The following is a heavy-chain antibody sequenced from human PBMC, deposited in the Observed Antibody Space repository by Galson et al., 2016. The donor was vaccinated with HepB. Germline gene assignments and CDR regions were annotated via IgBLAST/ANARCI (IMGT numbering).Heavy chain of an antibody. Sequence: ETLSLTCTVSSGYINNYYWSWIRQPPGRGLEWIGYIYRTGSTNYNPSLRSRVTISIDPPNNQFSLKVTSMTAADTAVYYCARESSVPLVYGMDVWGQGTTVTVSS. D-gene: IGHD6-6*01. V-gene: IGHV4-59*12. CDR3: ARESSVPLVYGMDV. CDR1: SGYINNYY. CDR2: IYRTGST. J-gene: IGHJ6*02.